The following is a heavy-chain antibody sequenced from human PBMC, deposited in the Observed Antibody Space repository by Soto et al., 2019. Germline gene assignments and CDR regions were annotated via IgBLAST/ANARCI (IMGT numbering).Heavy chain of an antibody. CDR3: ARINGGSPDF. V-gene: IGHV4-39*07. J-gene: IGHJ4*02. CDR2: IYYSGST. D-gene: IGHD2-15*01. Sequence: SETLSLTCVVYDGSLTEYHWGWIRQPPGKGLEWIGSIYYSGSTYYNPSLKSRVTISVDTSKNQFSLKLTSVTAADTAVYYCARINGGSPDFWGQGTLVTVSS. CDR1: DGSLTEYH.